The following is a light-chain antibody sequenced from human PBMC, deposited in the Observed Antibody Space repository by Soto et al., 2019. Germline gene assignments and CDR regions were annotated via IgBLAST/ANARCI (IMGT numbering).Light chain of an antibody. CDR3: QQYGSSPAT. Sequence: EIVLTQSPGTLSLSPGERATLSCRTSQSVSSIYLAWYQQKRGQAPRLVMYGASNRATGIPDRFSGSGSGTDFTLTISRLEPEDFAVFYCQQYGSSPATFGQGTRLEIK. CDR2: GAS. CDR1: QSVSSIY. J-gene: IGKJ5*01. V-gene: IGKV3-20*01.